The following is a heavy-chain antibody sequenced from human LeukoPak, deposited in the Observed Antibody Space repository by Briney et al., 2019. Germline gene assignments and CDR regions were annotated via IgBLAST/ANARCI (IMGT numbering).Heavy chain of an antibody. CDR2: IYYSGST. V-gene: IGHV4-59*01. CDR3: ARAGCSGGSCYSPSAYGMDV. J-gene: IGHJ6*04. Sequence: SETLSLTCTDSGGSISTYYWSWIRQPPGKGLEWIGYIYYSGSTNYNPSLKSRVTISVDTSKNQFSLKLSSVTAADTAVYYCARAGCSGGSCYSPSAYGMDVWGKGTTVTVSS. CDR1: GGSISTYY. D-gene: IGHD2-15*01.